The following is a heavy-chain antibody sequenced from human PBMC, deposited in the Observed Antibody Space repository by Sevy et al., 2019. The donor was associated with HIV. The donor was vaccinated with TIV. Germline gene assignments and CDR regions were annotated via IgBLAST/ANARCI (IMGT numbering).Heavy chain of an antibody. J-gene: IGHJ3*02. Sequence: GGSLRLSCAASGFTFSSYGMHWVRPAPGKGLEWVAVISYDGSNKYYADSVKGRFTISRDNSKNTLYLQMNSLRAEDTAVYYCATGGYGDYVGGAFDIWGQGTMVTVSS. V-gene: IGHV3-30*03. D-gene: IGHD4-17*01. CDR1: GFTFSSYG. CDR3: ATGGYGDYVGGAFDI. CDR2: ISYDGSNK.